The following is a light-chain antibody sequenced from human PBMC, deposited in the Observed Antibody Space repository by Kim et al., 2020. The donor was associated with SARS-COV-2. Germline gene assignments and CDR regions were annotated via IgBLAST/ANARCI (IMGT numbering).Light chain of an antibody. V-gene: IGLV2-18*02. Sequence: QSALTQPPSVSGSPGQSVTISCTGTSSDVGSYNRVSWYQQPPVTAPKLMIYEVSNRPSGVPDRFSGSKSGNTASLTISGLQAEDEADYYCSSYTSSSTRVFGGGTQLTVL. CDR3: SSYTSSSTRV. CDR1: SSDVGSYNR. CDR2: EVS. J-gene: IGLJ3*02.